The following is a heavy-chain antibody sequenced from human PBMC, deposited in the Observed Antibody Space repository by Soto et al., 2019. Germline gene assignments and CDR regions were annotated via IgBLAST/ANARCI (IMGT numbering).Heavy chain of an antibody. CDR1: GASITSTTYL. CDR2: IYYSGKT. CDR3: AKNLPRTGRFDY. J-gene: IGHJ4*02. V-gene: IGHV4-39*01. Sequence: SETLSLTCSLSGASITSTTYLWAWIRQPPGKGLEWVGSIYYSGKTRYNPSLKSRTTISVDRSRNQFSLQVSSVTAADTAVYYCAKNLPRTGRFDYWGQGTVVTVSS.